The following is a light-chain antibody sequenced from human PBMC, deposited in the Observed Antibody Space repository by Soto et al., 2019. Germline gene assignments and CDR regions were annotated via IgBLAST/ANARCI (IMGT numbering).Light chain of an antibody. Sequence: QSALTQPASVSGSPGQSITVSCTGTSSDIGAYDYVSWYQQHPGKAPKVIISEVSKRPSGVSHRFSGSKSGNTASLTISGLQAEDEADYYCSSYPSSSTVGVFGTGTKVTVL. CDR1: SSDIGAYDY. J-gene: IGLJ1*01. CDR2: EVS. V-gene: IGLV2-14*01. CDR3: SSYPSSSTVGV.